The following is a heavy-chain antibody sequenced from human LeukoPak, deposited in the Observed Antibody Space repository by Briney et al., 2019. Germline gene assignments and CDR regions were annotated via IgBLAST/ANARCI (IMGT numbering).Heavy chain of an antibody. V-gene: IGHV5-10-1*01. CDR3: ARLPVRGDGYKLDY. J-gene: IGHJ4*02. CDR1: GYSLTNYC. D-gene: IGHD5-24*01. Sequence: PGESLLSSCKGSGYSLTNYCMTWVRQMPGKGLEWMGRIDPSDSYTNYSPSFQGHVTIAADKSISTAYLQWSSLKASDTAMYYCARLPVRGDGYKLDYWGQNTLVTVSS. CDR2: IDPSDSYT.